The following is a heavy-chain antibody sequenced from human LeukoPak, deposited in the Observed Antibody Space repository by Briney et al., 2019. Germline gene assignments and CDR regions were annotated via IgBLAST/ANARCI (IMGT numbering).Heavy chain of an antibody. CDR2: ISNDGSSK. D-gene: IGHD6-19*01. V-gene: IGHV3-30-3*01. CDR1: GFTFSTYA. CDR3: ARKGWYFDY. Sequence: GGSLRLSCAASGFTFSTYAMHWVRQAPGKGLEWVAFISNDGSSKYYADSVKGRFTISRDNSKNTFYLQMNSLRTEDTALYYCARKGWYFDYWGQGTLVTVFS. J-gene: IGHJ4*02.